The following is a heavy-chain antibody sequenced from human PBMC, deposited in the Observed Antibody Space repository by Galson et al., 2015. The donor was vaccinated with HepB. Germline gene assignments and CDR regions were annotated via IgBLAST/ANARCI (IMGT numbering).Heavy chain of an antibody. D-gene: IGHD3-22*01. V-gene: IGHV3-23*01. Sequence: SLRLSCAASGFTFSSYAMSWVRQAPGKGLEWVSAISGSGGSTYYADSVKGRFTITRDNSKNTLYLQMNSLRAEDTAVYYCAKEDSTMIVVVIRFFDYWGQGTLVTVSS. CDR3: AKEDSTMIVVVIRFFDY. CDR1: GFTFSSYA. CDR2: ISGSGGST. J-gene: IGHJ4*02.